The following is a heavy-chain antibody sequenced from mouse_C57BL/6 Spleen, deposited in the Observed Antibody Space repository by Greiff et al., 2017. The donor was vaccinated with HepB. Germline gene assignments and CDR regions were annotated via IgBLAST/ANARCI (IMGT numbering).Heavy chain of an antibody. D-gene: IGHD2-5*01. CDR1: GFTFSDYG. CDR3: ARQGYSSYVDYFDY. V-gene: IGHV5-17*01. Sequence: EVQRVESGGGLVKPGGSLKLSCAASGFTFSDYGMHWVRQATEKGLEWVAYISSGSSTIYYADTVKGRFTISRDNAKNTLFLQMTSLRSEDTAMYYCARQGYSSYVDYFDYWGQGTTLTVSS. J-gene: IGHJ2*01. CDR2: ISSGSSTI.